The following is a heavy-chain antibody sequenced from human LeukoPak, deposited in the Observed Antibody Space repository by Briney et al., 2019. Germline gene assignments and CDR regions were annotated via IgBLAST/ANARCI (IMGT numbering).Heavy chain of an antibody. D-gene: IGHD2-21*02. Sequence: VASVKVSCKVSGYTLTELSMRWVRQAPGKGLEWMGGFDPEDGETIYAQKFQGRVTMTEDTSTDTAYMELSSLRSEDTAVYYCATGLPEVEVTAMDYWGQGTLVTVSS. CDR3: ATGLPEVEVTAMDY. J-gene: IGHJ4*02. CDR2: FDPEDGET. CDR1: GYTLTELS. V-gene: IGHV1-24*01.